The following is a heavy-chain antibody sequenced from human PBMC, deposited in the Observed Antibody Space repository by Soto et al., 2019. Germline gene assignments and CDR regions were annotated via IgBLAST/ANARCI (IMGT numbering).Heavy chain of an antibody. CDR1: GFSFNTYS. J-gene: IGHJ1*01. CDR3: ATEAPTIGSQYFQH. Sequence: EVQLVESGGGLVQPGGSLRLSCAASGFSFNTYSMNWVRQAPGKGLEWLSYISGTSSTTYYADSVKGRFTISRDNAKNSLYLQMNSLRAEDTALYYCATEAPTIGSQYFQHWGQGTLVTVSS. CDR2: ISGTSSTT. V-gene: IGHV3-48*01. D-gene: IGHD1-26*01.